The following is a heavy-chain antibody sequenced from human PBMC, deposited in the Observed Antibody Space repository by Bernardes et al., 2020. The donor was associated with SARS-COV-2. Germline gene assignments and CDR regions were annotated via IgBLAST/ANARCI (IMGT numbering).Heavy chain of an antibody. CDR2: INHSGST. Sequence: SETLSLTCAVYGGSFSGYYWSWIRQPPGKGLEWIGEINHSGSTNYNPSLKSRVTISVDTSKNQFSLKLSSVTAADTAVYYCARDYDFWSGYFLTHYGMDVWGQGTTVTVSS. D-gene: IGHD3-3*01. J-gene: IGHJ6*02. V-gene: IGHV4-34*01. CDR3: ARDYDFWSGYFLTHYGMDV. CDR1: GGSFSGYY.